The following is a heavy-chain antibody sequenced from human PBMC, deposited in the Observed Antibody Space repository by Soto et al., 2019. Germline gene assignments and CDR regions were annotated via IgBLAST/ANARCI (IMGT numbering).Heavy chain of an antibody. CDR3: ARVPSYYDFWSGQGMDV. V-gene: IGHV3-33*01. CDR1: GFTFSSYG. CDR2: IWYDGSNK. J-gene: IGHJ6*02. Sequence: PGGSLRLSCAASGFTFSSYGMHWVRQAPGKGLEWVAVIWYDGSNKYYADSVKGRFTISRDNSKNTLYLQMNSLRAEDTAVYYCARVPSYYDFWSGQGMDVWGQGTTVTVSS. D-gene: IGHD3-3*01.